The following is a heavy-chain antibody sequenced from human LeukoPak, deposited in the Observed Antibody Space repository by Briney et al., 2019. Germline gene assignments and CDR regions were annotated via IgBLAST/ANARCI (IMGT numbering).Heavy chain of an antibody. CDR1: GGSISSGHYY. CDR2: IYYSGST. Sequence: SETLSLTCTVSGGSISSGHYYWSWLRQPPGKGLEWIGYIYYSGSTSYNPSLKSRVTISIDTSKNHFSLNLRSVTAADTAVYYCARVPDIGGYYLSFDYWGQGTLVTVSS. J-gene: IGHJ4*02. V-gene: IGHV4-30-4*01. CDR3: ARVPDIGGYYLSFDY. D-gene: IGHD3-22*01.